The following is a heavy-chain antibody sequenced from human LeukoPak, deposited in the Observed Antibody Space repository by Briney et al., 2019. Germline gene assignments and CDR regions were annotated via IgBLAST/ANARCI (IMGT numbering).Heavy chain of an antibody. CDR3: ARGRLLLWFGEPKPNDY. D-gene: IGHD3-10*01. CDR2: MNPNSGNT. V-gene: IGHV1-8*01. CDR1: GYTFTSYD. J-gene: IGHJ4*02. Sequence: ASVKVSCKASGYTFTSYDINWVQQATGQGLEWMGWMNPNSGNTGYAQKFQGRVTMTRNTSISTAYMELSSLRSEDTAVYYCARGRLLLWFGEPKPNDYWGQGTLVTVSS.